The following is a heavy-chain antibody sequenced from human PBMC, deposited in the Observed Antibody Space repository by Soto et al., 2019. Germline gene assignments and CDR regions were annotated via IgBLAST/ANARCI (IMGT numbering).Heavy chain of an antibody. CDR1: GFSLSNNG. CDR3: AKGGSGNYLTYYYYYGMDV. CDR2: ISYDGNNK. J-gene: IGHJ6*02. V-gene: IGHV3-30*18. Sequence: QVQLVESGGGVVQPGRSLRLSCAASGFSLSNNGMHWVRQAPGKGLEWVAVISYDGNNKYYADSVKGRFTISRDNSKNTVYLEMNNQRAEDTAMYYCAKGGSGNYLTYYYYYGMDVWGQGTTVTVSS. D-gene: IGHD3-22*01.